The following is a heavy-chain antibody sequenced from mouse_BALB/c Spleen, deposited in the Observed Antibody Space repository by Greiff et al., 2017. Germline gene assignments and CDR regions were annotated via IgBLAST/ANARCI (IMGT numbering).Heavy chain of an antibody. CDR1: GFTFSSFG. Sequence: EVKLVESGGGLVQPGGSRKLSCAASGFTFSSFGMHWVRQAPEKGLEWVAYISSGSSTIYYADTVKGRFTISRDNPKNTLFLQMTSLRSEDTAMYYCARSREVYWYFDVWGAGTTVTVSS. J-gene: IGHJ1*01. V-gene: IGHV5-17*02. CDR2: ISSGSSTI. CDR3: ARSREVYWYFDV.